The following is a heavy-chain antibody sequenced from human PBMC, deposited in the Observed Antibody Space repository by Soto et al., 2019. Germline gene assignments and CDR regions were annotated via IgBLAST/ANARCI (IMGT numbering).Heavy chain of an antibody. J-gene: IGHJ6*02. CDR3: ARPGYSYGIYYGMDV. CDR2: IDPSDSYT. D-gene: IGHD5-18*01. CDR1: GYSFTSYW. V-gene: IGHV5-10-1*01. Sequence: GESLKISCKGSGYSFTSYWISWVRQMPGKGLEWMGRIDPSDSYTNYSPSFQGHVTIPADKSISTAYLQWSSLKASDTAMYYCARPGYSYGIYYGMDVWGQGTTVTVSS.